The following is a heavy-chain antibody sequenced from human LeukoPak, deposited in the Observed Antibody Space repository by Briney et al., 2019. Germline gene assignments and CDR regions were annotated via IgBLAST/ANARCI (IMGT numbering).Heavy chain of an antibody. CDR1: GFTFSSYSK. J-gene: IGHJ4*02. D-gene: IGHD6-19*01. CDR3: ARDPEARYSSGWHFDY. CDR2: IYHSGST. Sequence: PGGSLRLSCAASGFTFSSYSKNWVRQAPGKGLEWIGEIYHSGSTNYNPSLKSRVTISVDKSKNQFSLKLSSVTAADTAVYYCARDPEARYSSGWHFDYWGQGTLVTVSS. V-gene: IGHV4-4*02.